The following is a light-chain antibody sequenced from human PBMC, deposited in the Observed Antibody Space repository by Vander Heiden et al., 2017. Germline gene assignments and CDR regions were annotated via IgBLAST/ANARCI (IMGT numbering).Light chain of an antibody. CDR2: DDS. V-gene: IGLV3-21*02. J-gene: IGLJ3*02. CDR3: QIWDSSSDHPV. Sequence: SYVLTQPPSVSVAPGQTARSTCGGNIGGESVHWYQQKPGQSPVLVVYDDSHRSSGIPERFAGSNSENTATLTISGVEAGDEADYYCQIWDSSSDHPVFGGGTKLTVL. CDR1: IGGES.